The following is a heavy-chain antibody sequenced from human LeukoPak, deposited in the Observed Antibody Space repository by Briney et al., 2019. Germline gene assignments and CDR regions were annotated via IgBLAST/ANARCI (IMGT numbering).Heavy chain of an antibody. CDR3: ARMRGRYCSSNGCYVEY. D-gene: IGHD2-2*01. V-gene: IGHV3-30*03. CDR2: ISYDGSNK. Sequence: GGSLRLSCAASGFTFSSYSMNWARQAPGKGLEWVAVISYDGSNKYYADSVKGRFTISRDNSKNTLYLQMNSLRAEDTAVYYCARMRGRYCSSNGCYVEYWGQGALVTVSS. J-gene: IGHJ4*02. CDR1: GFTFSSYS.